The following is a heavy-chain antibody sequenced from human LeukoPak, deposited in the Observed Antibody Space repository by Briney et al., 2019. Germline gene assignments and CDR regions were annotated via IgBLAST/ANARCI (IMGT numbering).Heavy chain of an antibody. D-gene: IGHD1-26*01. CDR3: ARGHPQWELLYYFDY. V-gene: IGHV1-46*01. Sequence: ASVKVSCKASGYTFTSYYIRWVRQAPGQGLEWMGIFNPNSDSTRYAQKFQGRVTMTRDTSTSTVYMELSSLRSEDTAVYYCARGHPQWELLYYFDYWGQGTLVTVSS. CDR2: FNPNSDST. J-gene: IGHJ4*02. CDR1: GYTFTSYY.